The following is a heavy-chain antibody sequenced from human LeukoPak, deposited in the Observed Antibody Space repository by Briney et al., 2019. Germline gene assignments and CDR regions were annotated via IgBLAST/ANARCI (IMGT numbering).Heavy chain of an antibody. V-gene: IGHV4-59*01. CDR1: GGSLSSYY. J-gene: IGHJ3*02. CDR2: IYYSGST. CDR3: ARSYCSSTSCFRDAFDI. D-gene: IGHD2-2*01. Sequence: PSETLSLTCTVSGGSLSSYYWSWIRQPPGKGLEWIGYIYYSGSTNYNPSLKSRVTISVDTSKNQFPLKLSSVTAADTAVYYCARSYCSSTSCFRDAFDIWGQGTMVTVSS.